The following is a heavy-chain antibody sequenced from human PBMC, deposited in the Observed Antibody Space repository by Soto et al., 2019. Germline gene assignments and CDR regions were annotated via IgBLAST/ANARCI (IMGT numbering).Heavy chain of an antibody. V-gene: IGHV3-9*01. D-gene: IGHD6-6*01. J-gene: IGHJ6*02. Sequence: RLSCAASGFTFDDYAMHWVRQAPGKGLEWVSGISWNSGSIGYADSVKGRFTISRDNAKNSLYLQMNSLRAEDTALYYCAKEYSSSSDYYYYYGMDVWGQGTTVTVSS. CDR2: ISWNSGSI. CDR3: AKEYSSSSDYYYYYGMDV. CDR1: GFTFDDYA.